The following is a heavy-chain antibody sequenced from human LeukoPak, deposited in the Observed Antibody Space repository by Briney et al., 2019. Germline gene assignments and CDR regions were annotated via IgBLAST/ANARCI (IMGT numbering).Heavy chain of an antibody. CDR3: ARGQLWKDD. D-gene: IGHD5-18*01. V-gene: IGHV3-11*01. CDR1: GFTFSDYY. Sequence: GGSLRLSCAASGFTFSDYYMSWIRQAPGKGLEWISYMSSSGSSVHYADYVKGRFTISRDNAKNSLYLQMNSLRADDTAVYYCARGQLWKDDWGQGTLVTVSS. CDR2: MSSSGSSV. J-gene: IGHJ4*02.